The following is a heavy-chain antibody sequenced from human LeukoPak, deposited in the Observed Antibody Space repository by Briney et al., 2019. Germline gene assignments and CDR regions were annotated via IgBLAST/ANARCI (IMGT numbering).Heavy chain of an antibody. CDR3: ARVGDCSGGSCYGIWFDP. CDR2: IYYSGST. J-gene: IGHJ5*02. V-gene: IGHV4-59*01. Sequence: SETLSLTCTVSGGSISSYYWSWIRQPPGKGLEWIGYIYYSGSTNYNPSLKSRVTISVDTSKNQFSLKLSSVTAADTAVYYCARVGDCSGGSCYGIWFDPWGQGTLVAVSS. D-gene: IGHD2-15*01. CDR1: GGSISSYY.